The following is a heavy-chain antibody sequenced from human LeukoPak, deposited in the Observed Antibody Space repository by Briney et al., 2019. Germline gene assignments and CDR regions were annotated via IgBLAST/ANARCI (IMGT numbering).Heavy chain of an antibody. J-gene: IGHJ4*02. CDR1: GYTFTCYG. D-gene: IGHD6-19*01. Sequence: ASVKVSCKASGYTFTCYGISWVRQAPGQGLEWMGWVSAYNGNTNYAQKLQGRVTMTTDTSTSTADMELRSLRSDDTAVYYCATLIAVAVSFDYWGQGNLVTVSS. CDR3: ATLIAVAVSFDY. CDR2: VSAYNGNT. V-gene: IGHV1-18*01.